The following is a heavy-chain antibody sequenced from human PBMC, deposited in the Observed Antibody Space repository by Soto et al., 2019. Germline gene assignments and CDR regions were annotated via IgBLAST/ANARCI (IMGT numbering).Heavy chain of an antibody. CDR1: GASIGQGNYY. Sequence: SETLSLNCTLPGASIGQGNYYWTWIRIPPRKGLEWIAYIYFSEITSYNSSLKSRVTISGDKSKKQFSLRLTSVTAADTAVYFCGIVDMITFGGTTGPNDAFDRLGQGKMVT. CDR2: IYFSEIT. D-gene: IGHD3-16*01. CDR3: GIVDMITFGGTTGPNDAFDR. J-gene: IGHJ3*01. V-gene: IGHV4-30-4*02.